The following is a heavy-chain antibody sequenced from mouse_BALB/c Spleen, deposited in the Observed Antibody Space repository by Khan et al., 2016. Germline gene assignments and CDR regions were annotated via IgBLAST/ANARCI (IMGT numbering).Heavy chain of an antibody. CDR3: ARGYGYSYAMDY. CDR2: INTHTRVP. J-gene: IGHJ4*01. V-gene: IGHV9-4*02. CDR1: GYAFTTAG. Sequence: QIQLVQSGPELKKPGETVRISCKASGYAFTTAGIQWVQKMPGKGLKWIGWINTHTRVPKYAEDFKGRFAFSLETSISTAYLQISNLKNEDTATYYCARGYGYSYAMDYWGQGTSVTVS. D-gene: IGHD2-2*01.